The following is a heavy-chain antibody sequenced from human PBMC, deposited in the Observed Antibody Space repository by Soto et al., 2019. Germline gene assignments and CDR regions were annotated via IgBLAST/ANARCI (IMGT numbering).Heavy chain of an antibody. CDR3: ARFGGYDFWSGYFSDY. CDR1: GGSLSGYY. CDR2: INHSGST. D-gene: IGHD3-3*01. V-gene: IGHV4-34*01. J-gene: IGHJ4*02. Sequence: SETLSLTCAVYGGSLSGYYWSWIRQPPGKGLEWIGEINHSGSTNYNPSLKSRVTISVDTSKNQFSLKLSSVTAADTAVYYCARFGGYDFWSGYFSDYWGQGTLVTVSS.